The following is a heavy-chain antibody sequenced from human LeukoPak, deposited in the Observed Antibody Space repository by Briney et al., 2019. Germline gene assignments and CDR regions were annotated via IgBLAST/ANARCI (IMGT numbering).Heavy chain of an antibody. V-gene: IGHV1-69*13. CDR3: ARELYKGSGSYFSVDY. Sequence: SVKVSCKASGGTFSSYAISWVRQAPGQGLEWMGGIIPIFGTANYAQKFQGRVTITADESTSTAYMELSSLRSGDTAVYYCARELYKGSGSYFSVDYWGQGTLVTVSS. CDR1: GGTFSSYA. J-gene: IGHJ4*02. D-gene: IGHD1-26*01. CDR2: IIPIFGTA.